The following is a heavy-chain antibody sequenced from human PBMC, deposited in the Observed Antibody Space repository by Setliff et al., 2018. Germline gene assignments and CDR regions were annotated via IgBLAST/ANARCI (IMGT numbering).Heavy chain of an antibody. CDR3: ARHVGSRSRGYNYYYYYMDV. CDR2: IDPSGNT. J-gene: IGHJ6*03. D-gene: IGHD3-10*01. CDR1: GGSITSGSNY. Sequence: TLSLTCTVSGGSITSGSNYWSWIRQPAGRGLEWMGHIDPSGNTNYHPSLRSRVTISRDTSRNQLSLKLTSVTAADTAVYYCARHVGSRSRGYNYYYYYMDVWGKGTTVTVSS. V-gene: IGHV4-61*09.